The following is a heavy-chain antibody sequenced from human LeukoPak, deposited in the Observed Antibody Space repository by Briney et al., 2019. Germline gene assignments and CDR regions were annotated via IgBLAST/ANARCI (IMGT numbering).Heavy chain of an antibody. V-gene: IGHV1-69*11. Sequence: GASVKVSCKASGGTFSSYAISWVRQAPGQGLEWMGRIIPILGTANYAQKFQGRVTITTDESTSTAYMELSSLRSEDTAVYYGARAMVRAVISCDYWGQGTLVSVSS. D-gene: IGHD3-10*01. CDR2: IIPILGTA. CDR1: GGTFSSYA. J-gene: IGHJ4*02. CDR3: ARAMVRAVISCDY.